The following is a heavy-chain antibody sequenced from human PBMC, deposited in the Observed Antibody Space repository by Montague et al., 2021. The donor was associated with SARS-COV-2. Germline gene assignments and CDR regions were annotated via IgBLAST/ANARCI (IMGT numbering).Heavy chain of an antibody. V-gene: IGHV2-70*01. D-gene: IGHD5-18*01. Sequence: PALVKPTQTLTLTCTFSGFSLSTSGMCVSWIRQPPGKALEWPALIDWDDDKYYSTSLKTRLTISKDTSKNQVVLTMTNMDPVDTATYYCARIQAELWPNYYSSRMDVWGQGTTVTVSS. CDR1: GFSLSTSGMC. CDR3: ARIQAELWPNYYSSRMDV. J-gene: IGHJ6*02. CDR2: IDWDDDK.